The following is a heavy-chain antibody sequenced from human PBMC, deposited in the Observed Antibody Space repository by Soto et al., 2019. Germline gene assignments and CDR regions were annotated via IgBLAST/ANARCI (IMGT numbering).Heavy chain of an antibody. CDR2: ISTYNGNT. J-gene: IGHJ6*02. D-gene: IGHD6-19*01. Sequence: QVQLVQSGAEVKKPGASLKVSCQASGYSFSDYGIAWVRQAPGHGLAWVGWISTYNGNTNYAQKFQGRVTMTTDTSANTADMELRSLRSDDTAMYYCARYGYSSGWYLGTGMDVWGQGTPVTVSS. CDR3: ARYGYSSGWYLGTGMDV. CDR1: GYSFSDYG. V-gene: IGHV1-18*04.